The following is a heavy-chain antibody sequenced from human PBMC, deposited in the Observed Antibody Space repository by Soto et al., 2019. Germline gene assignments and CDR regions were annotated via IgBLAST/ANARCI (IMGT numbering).Heavy chain of an antibody. Sequence: GESLKISCKGSGYSFTSYWIGWVRQMPGKGLEWMGIIYPGDSDTRDSPSFQGQVTISADKSISTAYLQWSSLKASDTAMYYCARRGYYGSGSYESYYYYMDVWGKGTTVTVSS. CDR1: GYSFTSYW. CDR3: ARRGYYGSGSYESYYYYMDV. J-gene: IGHJ6*03. D-gene: IGHD3-10*01. CDR2: IYPGDSDT. V-gene: IGHV5-51*01.